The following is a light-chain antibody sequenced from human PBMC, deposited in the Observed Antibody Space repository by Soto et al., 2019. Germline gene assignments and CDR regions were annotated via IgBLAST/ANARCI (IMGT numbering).Light chain of an antibody. Sequence: DIQMTQSPPSLSASVGDTVTISCRASQSITNYLNWYQQKPGKAPKLLMYAASTLQSGVPSRFSGSGSGTDFTLTISSLQPEDVATYYCQQSYSAPLFGQGTKLDI. V-gene: IGKV1-39*01. CDR3: QQSYSAPL. CDR2: AAS. CDR1: QSITNY. J-gene: IGKJ2*01.